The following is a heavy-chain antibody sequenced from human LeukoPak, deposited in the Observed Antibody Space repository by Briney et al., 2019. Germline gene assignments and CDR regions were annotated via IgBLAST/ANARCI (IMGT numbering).Heavy chain of an antibody. CDR1: GFTFDDYA. CDR3: ARDRSCTGGSCYMDV. V-gene: IGHV3-9*01. CDR2: ISWNSGSI. D-gene: IGHD2-15*01. J-gene: IGHJ6*03. Sequence: GGSLRLSCAASGFTFDDYAMHWVRQAPGKGLEWVSGISWNSGSIGYADSVKGRFTISRDNAKNSLYLQMSSLRVEDTAVYYCARDRSCTGGSCYMDVWGRGTTVTVSS.